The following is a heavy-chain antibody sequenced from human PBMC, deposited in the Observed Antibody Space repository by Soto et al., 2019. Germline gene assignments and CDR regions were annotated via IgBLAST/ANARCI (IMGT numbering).Heavy chain of an antibody. Sequence: ASVKVSCKASGYTFTGYYMHWVRQAPGQGLEWMGWINPNSGGTNYAQKFQGWVTMTRNTSISTAYMELSRLRSDDTAVYYCARGGAPHRSSPRNDSSGLDAFEIWGQGTMVTVSS. J-gene: IGHJ3*02. CDR3: ARGGAPHRSSPRNDSSGLDAFEI. D-gene: IGHD3-22*01. CDR2: INPNSGGT. CDR1: GYTFTGYY. V-gene: IGHV1-2*04.